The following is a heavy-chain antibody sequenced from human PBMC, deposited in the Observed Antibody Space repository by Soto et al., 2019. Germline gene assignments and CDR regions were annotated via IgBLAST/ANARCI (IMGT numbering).Heavy chain of an antibody. CDR1: GGSFSGYY. J-gene: IGHJ4*02. CDR2: INHSGST. D-gene: IGHD3-10*01. CDR3: ARGVDYYGSGSPMFFFDY. Sequence: SETLSLTCAVYGGSFSGYYWSWIRQPPGKGLEWIGEINHSGSTNYNPSLKSRVTISVDTSKNHFSLKLSSVTAADTAVYYCARGVDYYGSGSPMFFFDYWGQGTLVTVSS. V-gene: IGHV4-34*01.